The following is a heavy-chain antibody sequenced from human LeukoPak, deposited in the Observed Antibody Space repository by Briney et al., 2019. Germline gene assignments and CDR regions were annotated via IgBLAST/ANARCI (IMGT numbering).Heavy chain of an antibody. V-gene: IGHV3-53*01. D-gene: IGHD6-19*01. CDR3: ARVTLYSSGWYYYYYMDV. CDR1: GFTVSSNY. Sequence: GGSLRLSCAASGFTVSSNYMSWVRQAPGKGLEWVSVIYSGGSTYYADSVKGRFTISRDNFKNTLYLQMNSLRAEDTAVYYCARVTLYSSGWYYYYYMDVWGKGTTVTVSS. J-gene: IGHJ6*03. CDR2: IYSGGST.